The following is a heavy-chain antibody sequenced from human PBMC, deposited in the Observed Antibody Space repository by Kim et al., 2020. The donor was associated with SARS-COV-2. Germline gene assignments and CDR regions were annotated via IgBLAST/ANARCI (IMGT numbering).Heavy chain of an antibody. J-gene: IGHJ4*02. V-gene: IGHV3-53*01. D-gene: IGHD6-6*01. CDR3: ARGEYSSSSGAYYFDY. Sequence: SVKGRFTISRDNSKTALYLQMNSLRAEDTAVYYCARGEYSSSSGAYYFDYWGQGTLVTVSS.